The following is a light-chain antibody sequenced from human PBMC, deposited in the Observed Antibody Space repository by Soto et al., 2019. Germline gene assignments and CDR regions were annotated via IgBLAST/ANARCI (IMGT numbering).Light chain of an antibody. CDR2: DVN. CDR1: SSDVGGYHY. Sequence: QSALTQPRSVSGSPGQSVTLSCTGTSSDVGGYHYVSWYQHHPGKAPKIIIYDVNKRPSGVPDRFSGSKSGNTASLTISGLQTEDEAVYYCQSFDDSLTTYVVFGGGTKLTVL. CDR3: QSFDDSLTTYVV. V-gene: IGLV2-11*01. J-gene: IGLJ2*01.